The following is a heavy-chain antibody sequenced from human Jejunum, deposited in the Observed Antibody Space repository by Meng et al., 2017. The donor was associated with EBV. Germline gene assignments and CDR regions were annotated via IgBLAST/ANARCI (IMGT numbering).Heavy chain of an antibody. J-gene: IGHJ5*02. Sequence: QVQLVQSGAEVKKPGASVKVPCKASGYTFINHDINWVRQATGQGLEWMGWMNSNSGNTGYAQKFQGRVTMTRDTSMNTAYMELSSLRSEDTAVYFCARGSGAGGRDWFDTWGQGTLVTVAS. CDR3: ARGSGAGGRDWFDT. D-gene: IGHD3-16*01. CDR2: MNSNSGNT. V-gene: IGHV1-8*01. CDR1: GYTFINHD.